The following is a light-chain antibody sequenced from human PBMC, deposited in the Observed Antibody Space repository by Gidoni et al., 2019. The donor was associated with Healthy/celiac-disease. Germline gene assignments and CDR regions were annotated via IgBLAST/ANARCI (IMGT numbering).Light chain of an antibody. V-gene: IGKV1-5*03. CDR2: KAS. CDR1: QSISSW. CDR3: QQYNSYSLT. J-gene: IGKJ4*01. Sequence: DIQMTQSPSTLSASVGDRVTITCRASQSISSWLAWYQQKPGKAPKLLIYKASSLESGGPSRFSGSGSGTEFTLTISSLQPDDFATYYCQQYNSYSLTFGGXTKVEIK.